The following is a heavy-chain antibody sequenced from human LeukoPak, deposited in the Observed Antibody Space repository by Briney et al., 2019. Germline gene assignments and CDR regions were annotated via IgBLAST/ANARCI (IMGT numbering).Heavy chain of an antibody. Sequence: PSETLSLTCTVSGYSISSGYYWGWIRQPPGKGLEWIGSIYHSGSTYYNPSLKSRVTISVDTSKNQFSLKLSSVTAADTAVYYCASCCYGSGSYYKGFYYYMDVWGKGTTVTISS. CDR3: ASCCYGSGSYYKGFYYYMDV. J-gene: IGHJ6*03. V-gene: IGHV4-38-2*02. CDR2: IYHSGST. CDR1: GYSISSGYY. D-gene: IGHD3-10*01.